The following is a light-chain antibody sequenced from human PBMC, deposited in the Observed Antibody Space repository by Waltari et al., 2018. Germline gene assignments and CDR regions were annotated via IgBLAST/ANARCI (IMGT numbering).Light chain of an antibody. CDR2: DAS. CDR3: QQRSNWYT. V-gene: IGKV3-11*01. CDR1: QSVSIY. J-gene: IGKJ2*01. Sequence: EIVLTQSPATLSLSPGERATLSCRASQSVSIYLAWYQQKPGQSPRLLIYDASNRATGIPARFSGSGSGIDFTLTISGLEPEDFAVYYCQQRSNWYTFGQGTKLEIK.